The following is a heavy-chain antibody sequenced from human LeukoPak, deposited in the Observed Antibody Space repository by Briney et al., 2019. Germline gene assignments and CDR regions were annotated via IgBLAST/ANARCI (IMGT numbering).Heavy chain of an antibody. V-gene: IGHV3-21*01. CDR2: ISGDSTYI. CDR3: ARVSGRLERQSDLDY. D-gene: IGHD1-1*01. CDR1: GFTFASYY. J-gene: IGHJ4*02. Sequence: GGSLRLSCAASGFTFASYYMNWVRQAPGKGLEWVSSISGDSTYIYNAGSVKGRFTISRDNAQASLYLQMISLRADDTAVYYCARVSGRLERQSDLDYWGQGTLVIVSS.